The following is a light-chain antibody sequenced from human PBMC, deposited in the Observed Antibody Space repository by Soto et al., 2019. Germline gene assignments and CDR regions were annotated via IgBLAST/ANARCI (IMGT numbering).Light chain of an antibody. J-gene: IGKJ1*01. V-gene: IGKV1-5*01. CDR3: QQYNSYLGWT. Sequence: DIQMTQSPSTLSASVGDRVTITCRASQSISSWLAWYQQKPGKAPKLLIYDASSLESGVPSRFSGSGSGTEFTLTISSLQPDDFATYYFQQYNSYLGWTFGQGTKVEIK. CDR1: QSISSW. CDR2: DAS.